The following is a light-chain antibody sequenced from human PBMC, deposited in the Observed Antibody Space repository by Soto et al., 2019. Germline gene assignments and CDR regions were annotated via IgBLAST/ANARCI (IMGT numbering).Light chain of an antibody. J-gene: IGKJ1*01. Sequence: DIVMTQSPDSLAVSLGERATINCKSSQSVLYSSNNKNYLAWYQQKPGQPPKLLIYWASTRESGVPDRFSGSGSGTDFTLTISSLEPEDFAVYYCQQRSNWPPTFGQGTKVDI. CDR2: WAS. V-gene: IGKV4-1*01. CDR1: QSVLYSSNNKNY. CDR3: QQRSNWPPT.